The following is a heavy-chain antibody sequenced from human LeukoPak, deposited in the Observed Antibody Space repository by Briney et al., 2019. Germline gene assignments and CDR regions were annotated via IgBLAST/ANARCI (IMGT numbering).Heavy chain of an antibody. V-gene: IGHV3-23*01. D-gene: IGHD3-22*01. J-gene: IGHJ4*02. CDR2: ITGDGTST. CDR3: ARVGLYDSSGYWQAY. Sequence: GGSLRLSCAASGFTFISFGMNWVRQAPGKGLEWVSGITGDGTSTYYADSVKGRFTISRDNAKNSLYLQMNSLRAEDTAVYYCARVGLYDSSGYWQAYWGQGTLVTVSS. CDR1: GFTFISFG.